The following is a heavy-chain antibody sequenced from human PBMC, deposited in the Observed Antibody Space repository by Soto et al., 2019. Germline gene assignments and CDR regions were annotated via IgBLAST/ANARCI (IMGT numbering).Heavy chain of an antibody. CDR2: IYYSGST. Sequence: PSQTLSPTYTPSGSTISSFYWRWIPQPSGKVLEWIGYIYYSGSTNYNPSLKSRVTISVDTSKNQFSLKLSSVTAADTAVYYCARPHGGSSGWDNWFDPWGQGTLVTVS. V-gene: IGHV4-59*01. J-gene: IGHJ5*02. CDR3: ARPHGGSSGWDNWFDP. CDR1: GSTISSFY. D-gene: IGHD6-25*01.